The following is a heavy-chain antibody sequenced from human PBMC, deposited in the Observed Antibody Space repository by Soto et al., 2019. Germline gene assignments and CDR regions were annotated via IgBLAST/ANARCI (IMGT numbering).Heavy chain of an antibody. J-gene: IGHJ3*01. V-gene: IGHV3-48*04. CDR2: INDISNAI. D-gene: IGHD1-1*01. CDR1: GFTFTDHS. CDR3: ARDRHTTFSADL. Sequence: EVQLVESGGGLVQPGGSLRLSCTASGFTFTDHSMNWVRHAPGKGLEWLSYINDISNAIHYADSVKGRFAMSRDNAKKSVFRQMNSLRVEDTGVYYCARDRHTTFSADLWGQGTVVTVSS.